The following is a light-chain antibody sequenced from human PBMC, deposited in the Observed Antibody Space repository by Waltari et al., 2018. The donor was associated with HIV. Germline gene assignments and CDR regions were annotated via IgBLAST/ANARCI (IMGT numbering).Light chain of an antibody. CDR1: SSDVGGYDY. V-gene: IGLV2-11*01. CDR3: CSCPRSGIRYV. Sequence: QSALTQPRSVSGSPGQSVTIPCTGTSSDVGGYDYVSWYQQHPGEAPKLIIYDVSKRPSGVPDRFSGSKSGNTASLTISGLQAEDEADYYCCSCPRSGIRYVFGTGTKVTVL. J-gene: IGLJ1*01. CDR2: DVS.